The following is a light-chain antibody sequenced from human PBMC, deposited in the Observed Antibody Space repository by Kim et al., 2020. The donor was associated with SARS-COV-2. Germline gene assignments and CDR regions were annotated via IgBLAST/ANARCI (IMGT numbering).Light chain of an antibody. J-gene: IGKJ2*01. CDR1: HDIDKD. V-gene: IGKV1-6*02. CDR2: AAS. CDR3: LQDYNYPYT. Sequence: SASVGDGVTITCRSSHDIDKDLGWYQQKAGKAPSLLIYAASNLHSGVPSRFSGSGSGTDFNLTISRLQPEDFASYFCLQDYNYPYTFGQGTKLEI.